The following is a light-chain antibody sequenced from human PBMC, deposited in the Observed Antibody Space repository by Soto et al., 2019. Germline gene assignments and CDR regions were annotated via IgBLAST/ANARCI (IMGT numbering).Light chain of an antibody. V-gene: IGKV3-11*01. CDR3: QQRSNSRT. Sequence: EIVLTQSPATLSLSPGERATLSCRASQSVSSYLAWYQQKPGQAPRLLIYDASNRATGLPARFSGSGSGTDFPPTISSLEPEDFAVYYCQQRSNSRTFGQGTKVDIK. J-gene: IGKJ1*01. CDR1: QSVSSY. CDR2: DAS.